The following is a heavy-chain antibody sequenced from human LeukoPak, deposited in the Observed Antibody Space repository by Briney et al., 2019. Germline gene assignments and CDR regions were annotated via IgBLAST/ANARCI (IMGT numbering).Heavy chain of an antibody. CDR2: INPSGGST. CDR3: ASQDSSGYNLGY. Sequence: ASVKVSCKASGYTFTCYYMHWVRQAPGQGLEWMGTINPSGGSTSYAQKFQGRVTMTRDTSTSTVYMELSSLRSEDTAVYYCASQDSSGYNLGYWGQGTLVTVSS. V-gene: IGHV1-46*03. J-gene: IGHJ4*02. CDR1: GYTFTCYY. D-gene: IGHD3-22*01.